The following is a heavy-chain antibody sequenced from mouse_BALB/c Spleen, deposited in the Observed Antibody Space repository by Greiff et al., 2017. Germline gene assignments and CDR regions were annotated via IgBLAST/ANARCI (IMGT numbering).Heavy chain of an antibody. Sequence: VQLQQSGPELVKPGASVKISCKASGYSFTGYYMHWVKQSHVKSLEWIGRINPYNGATSYNQNFKDKASLTVDKSSSTAYMELHSLTSEDSAVYYCARITTVPYYLDYWGQGTTLTVSS. V-gene: IGHV1-31*01. D-gene: IGHD1-1*01. CDR3: ARITTVPYYLDY. CDR1: GYSFTGYY. CDR2: INPYNGAT. J-gene: IGHJ2*01.